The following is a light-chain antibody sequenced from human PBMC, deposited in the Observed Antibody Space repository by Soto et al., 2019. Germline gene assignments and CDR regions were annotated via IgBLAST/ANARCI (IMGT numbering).Light chain of an antibody. CDR1: QIVSSSY. V-gene: IGKV3-20*01. CDR3: QQYGSSFSFT. J-gene: IGKJ3*01. CDR2: GAS. Sequence: EIVLTQSPGTLSLSPGERATLSCRASQIVSSSYLGWYQQKPGQAPRLLIYGASSRATGIPDRFSGSGSGTDFTLTISRLEPEDFAVYYCQQYGSSFSFTFGPGTKVDIK.